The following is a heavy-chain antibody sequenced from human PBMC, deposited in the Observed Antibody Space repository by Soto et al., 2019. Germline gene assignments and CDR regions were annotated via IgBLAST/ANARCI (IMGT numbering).Heavy chain of an antibody. V-gene: IGHV3-33*01. Sequence: GGSLRLSCAASGFTFSSYGMHWVRQAPGKGLEWVAVIWYDGSNKYYADSVKGRFTISRDNSKNTLYLQMNSLRDEDTAVYYCARESRFLEWLSLNWFDPWGQGTLVTVSS. CDR1: GFTFSSYG. CDR2: IWYDGSNK. J-gene: IGHJ5*02. D-gene: IGHD3-3*01. CDR3: ARESRFLEWLSLNWFDP.